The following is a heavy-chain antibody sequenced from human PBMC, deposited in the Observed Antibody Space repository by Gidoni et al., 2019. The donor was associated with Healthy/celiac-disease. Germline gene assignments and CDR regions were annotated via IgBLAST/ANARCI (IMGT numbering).Heavy chain of an antibody. Sequence: QLQLQESGPGLVKPSETLSLTCTVAGGSISSSSYYWGWIRQPPGKGLEWLGSIYYSGSTYYNPSLKSRVTISVDTSKNQFSLKLSSVTAADTAVYYCARRMVQGGFLFDPWGQGTLVTVSS. CDR2: IYYSGST. D-gene: IGHD3-10*01. CDR3: ARRMVQGGFLFDP. CDR1: GGSISSSSYY. J-gene: IGHJ5*02. V-gene: IGHV4-39*01.